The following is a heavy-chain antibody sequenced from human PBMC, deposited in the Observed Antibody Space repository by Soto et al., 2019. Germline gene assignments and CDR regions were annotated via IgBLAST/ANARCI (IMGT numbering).Heavy chain of an antibody. D-gene: IGHD3-3*01. CDR2: IYYSGST. V-gene: IGHV4-39*01. Sequence: SETLSITCTVSGGSISRSSYYWGWIRQPPGKGLEWIGSIYYSGSTYYNPSLKSRVTISVDTSKNQFSLKLSSVTAADTAVYYCASCRGVFWSGSPLPRYYYMDVSGKVTTATVAS. CDR3: ASCRGVFWSGSPLPRYYYMDV. J-gene: IGHJ6*03. CDR1: GGSISRSSYY.